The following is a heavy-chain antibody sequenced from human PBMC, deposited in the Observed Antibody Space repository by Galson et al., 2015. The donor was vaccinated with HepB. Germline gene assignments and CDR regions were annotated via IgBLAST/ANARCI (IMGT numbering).Heavy chain of an antibody. D-gene: IGHD3-3*01. CDR2: IKSKTVGGTT. J-gene: IGHJ4*02. V-gene: IGHV3-15*01. CDR1: GFTFSNAW. Sequence: SLRLSCAASGFTFSNAWMSWVRQAPGKGLEWAGRIKSKTVGGTTDYAAPVKGRFTISRDDSKNTLYLQMNSLKTEDTAVYYCTTVTIFGVVIKTTGWYYFDYWGQGTLVTVSS. CDR3: TTVTIFGVVIKTTGWYYFDY.